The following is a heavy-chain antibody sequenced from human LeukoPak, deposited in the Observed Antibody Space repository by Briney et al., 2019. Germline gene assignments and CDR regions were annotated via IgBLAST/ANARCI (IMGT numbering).Heavy chain of an antibody. CDR2: IYYSGST. Sequence: SETLSLTCTVSGGSISSSNYYWGWIRQPPGKGLEWIGSIYYSGSTSYNPSLKSRVTITVDTSKNQFSLKLSSVTAADTAVYYCARNFSSGWFDYWGQGTLVTVSS. J-gene: IGHJ4*02. CDR1: GGSISSSNYY. CDR3: ARNFSSGWFDY. D-gene: IGHD6-19*01. V-gene: IGHV4-39*07.